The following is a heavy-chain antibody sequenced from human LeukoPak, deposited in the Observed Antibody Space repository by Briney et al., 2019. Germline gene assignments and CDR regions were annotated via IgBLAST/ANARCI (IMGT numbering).Heavy chain of an antibody. Sequence: SETLSLTCTVSGGSLTIGHYYWTWIRQHPGKGLEWIGYIHPSGITDYNPSLLSRVTMSLDTSQNQFSLKLTSVTAADTAIYYCARGQDAFKTGYWGQGTLVTVSS. CDR2: IHPSGIT. D-gene: IGHD5-24*01. V-gene: IGHV4-31*03. J-gene: IGHJ4*02. CDR3: ARGQDAFKTGY. CDR1: GGSLTIGHYY.